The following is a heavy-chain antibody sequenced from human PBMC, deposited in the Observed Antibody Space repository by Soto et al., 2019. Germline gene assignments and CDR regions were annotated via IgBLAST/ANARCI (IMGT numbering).Heavy chain of an antibody. J-gene: IGHJ5*01. V-gene: IGHV1-46*01. Sequence: GASVKVSCKASGYTFTTYYMHWVRQAPGQGLEWMGIINPSNAKTSYAQKFQGRVTMTSEMSTSTVYMELSGLRSEDTAVYYCARDGGYNFWSGYPINWFDSWGQGPLVTVSS. CDR1: GYTFTTYY. D-gene: IGHD3-3*01. CDR3: ARDGGYNFWSGYPINWFDS. CDR2: INPSNAKT.